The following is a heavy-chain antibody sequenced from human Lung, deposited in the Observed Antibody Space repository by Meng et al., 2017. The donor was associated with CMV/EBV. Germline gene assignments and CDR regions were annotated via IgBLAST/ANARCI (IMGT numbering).Heavy chain of an antibody. J-gene: IGHJ6*02. V-gene: IGHV3-30*02. CDR3: AKSGDSSGTYAMDV. CDR2: IRFDGINK. CDR1: GFTFSSYA. Sequence: GGSXRLXCAASGFTFSSYAMHWVRQAPGKGLEWVANIRFDGINKYHSDSLKGRFTISRNNSKNTPYLKMNSLRAGETAVYYCAKSGDSSGTYAMDVWGQGXTVTVSS. D-gene: IGHD3-22*01.